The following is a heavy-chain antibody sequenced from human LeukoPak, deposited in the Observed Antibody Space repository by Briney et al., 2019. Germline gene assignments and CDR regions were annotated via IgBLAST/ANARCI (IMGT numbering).Heavy chain of an antibody. CDR3: ARGQREYYDILTGYWMLDY. Sequence: ASVKVSCKASGYTFTGYYMHWVRQAPGQGLEWMGWINPNSGGTNYAQKFQGRVTMTRDTSISTAYMELSRLRSDDTAVYYCARGQREYYDILTGYWMLDYWRQGTLVTVSS. CDR1: GYTFTGYY. V-gene: IGHV1-2*02. D-gene: IGHD3-9*01. CDR2: INPNSGGT. J-gene: IGHJ4*02.